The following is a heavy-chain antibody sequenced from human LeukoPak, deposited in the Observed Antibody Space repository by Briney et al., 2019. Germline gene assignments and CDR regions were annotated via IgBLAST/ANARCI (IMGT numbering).Heavy chain of an antibody. CDR1: GFTFSSYA. CDR3: ARADGSSGYSLNTYFAY. D-gene: IGHD3-22*01. V-gene: IGHV3-30-3*01. J-gene: IGHJ4*02. CDR2: ISYDGSNK. Sequence: GRSLRLSCAASGFTFSSYAMHWVRQAPGKGLEWVAVISYDGSNKYYADSVKGRFTISRDNSKNTLYLQMNSLRAEDTAVYYCARADGSSGYSLNTYFAYWGQGTLVTVSS.